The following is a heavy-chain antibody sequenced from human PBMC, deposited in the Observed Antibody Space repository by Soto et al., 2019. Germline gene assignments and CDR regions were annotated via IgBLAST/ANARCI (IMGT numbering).Heavy chain of an antibody. D-gene: IGHD3-3*01. CDR2: IRSKANSYAT. V-gene: IGHV3-73*01. CDR1: GFTFSGSA. J-gene: IGHJ3*02. Sequence: GGSLRLSCAASGFTFSGSAMHWVRQASGKGLEWVGRIRSKANSYATAYAASVKGRFTISRDDSKNTAYLQMNSLKTEDTAVYYCTVASESDFWSGYYAFDIWGQGTMVTVSS. CDR3: TVASESDFWSGYYAFDI.